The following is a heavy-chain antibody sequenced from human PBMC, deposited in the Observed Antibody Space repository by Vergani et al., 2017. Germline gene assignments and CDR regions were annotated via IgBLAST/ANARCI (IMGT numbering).Heavy chain of an antibody. Sequence: EVQLLESGGGLVKPGGSLRLSCAASGFTFSSYSMNWVRQAPGKGLEWVSSISSSSSYIYYADSVKGRFTISRDNAKNSLYLQMNSLRAEDTAVYYCAGVRYYYDRSGYNWFDPWGQGTLVTVSS. V-gene: IGHV3-21*01. CDR1: GFTFSSYS. CDR2: ISSSSSYI. D-gene: IGHD3-22*01. CDR3: AGVRYYYDRSGYNWFDP. J-gene: IGHJ5*02.